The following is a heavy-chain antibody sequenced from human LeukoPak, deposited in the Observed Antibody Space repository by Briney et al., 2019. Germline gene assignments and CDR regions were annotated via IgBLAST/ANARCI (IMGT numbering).Heavy chain of an antibody. J-gene: IGHJ5*02. D-gene: IGHD3-3*01. Sequence: PGGSLRLSCAASGFTFSSYAMHWVRQAPGKGLEYVSAISSNGGSTYYANSVKGRFTISRDNSKNTLYLQMGSLRAEDMAVYYCARGGYDFWSWNWFDPWGQGTLVTVSS. CDR3: ARGGYDFWSWNWFDP. CDR1: GFTFSSYA. CDR2: ISSNGGST. V-gene: IGHV3-64*01.